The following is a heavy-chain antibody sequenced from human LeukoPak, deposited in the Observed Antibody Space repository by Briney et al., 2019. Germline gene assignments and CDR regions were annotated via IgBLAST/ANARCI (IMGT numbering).Heavy chain of an antibody. CDR1: GASISRYY. D-gene: IGHD2-2*01. CDR2: IYYSGST. Sequence: PSETLSLTCSVSGASISRYYWSWIRQPPGKGLEWIGYIYYSGSTNYNPSLKSRVTISVDTSKNQFSLKLSSVTAADTAVYYCARCSSTSPYYFDYWGQGTLVTVSS. J-gene: IGHJ4*02. CDR3: ARCSSTSPYYFDY. V-gene: IGHV4-59*01.